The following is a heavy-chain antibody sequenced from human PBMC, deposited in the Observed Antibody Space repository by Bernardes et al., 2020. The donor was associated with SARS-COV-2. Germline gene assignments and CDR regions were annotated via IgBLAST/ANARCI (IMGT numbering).Heavy chain of an antibody. J-gene: IGHJ4*02. CDR1: EFTFSTYA. V-gene: IGHV3-23*01. D-gene: IGHD2-2*01. CDR3: AKDRRCSSTSCLYFFDY. CDR2: ISSSGGST. Sequence: GSLRLSCAASEFTFSTYAMSWVRQAPGKGLEWVSGISSSGGSTNYADSVKGRFTISRDNSKNTLYLQMNSLRGEDTAVYYCAKDRRCSSTSCLYFFDYWGQGTLVTVSS.